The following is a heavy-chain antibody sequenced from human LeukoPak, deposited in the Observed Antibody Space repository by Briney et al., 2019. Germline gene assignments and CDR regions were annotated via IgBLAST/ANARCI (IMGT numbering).Heavy chain of an antibody. V-gene: IGHV4-39*07. J-gene: IGHJ1*01. CDR1: GGSISSSSYY. Sequence: PSETLSLTCTVSGGSISSSSYYWGWIRQPPGKGLEWIGSIYYSGSTYYNPSLKSRVTISVDTSKNQFSLKLSSVTAADTAVYYCARDLEVARYDSDEYFQHWGQGTLVTVSS. CDR3: ARDLEVARYDSDEYFQH. CDR2: IYYSGST. D-gene: IGHD5-12*01.